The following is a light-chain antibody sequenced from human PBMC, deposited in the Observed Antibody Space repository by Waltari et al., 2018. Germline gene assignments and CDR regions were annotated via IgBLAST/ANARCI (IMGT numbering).Light chain of an antibody. V-gene: IGKV1-27*01. J-gene: IGKJ3*01. Sequence: DIQMTQSPSSLSASVGDRVTITCRASQGISNYLAWYQQKPGKVPKLLIYATSTLQSGVPSRFSGSGSATDFTLTISSLQPEYVATYYCQKYNRAPETFGPGPKVDIK. CDR2: ATS. CDR1: QGISNY. CDR3: QKYNRAPET.